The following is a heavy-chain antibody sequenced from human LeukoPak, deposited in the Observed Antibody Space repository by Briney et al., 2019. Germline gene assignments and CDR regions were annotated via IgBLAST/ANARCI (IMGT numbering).Heavy chain of an antibody. J-gene: IGHJ4*02. CDR2: IYYSGST. V-gene: IGHV4-59*01. CDR1: GGSISSYY. CDR3: ARERTTVTMPNFDY. Sequence: SETLSLTCTVSGGSISSYYWSWIRQPPGKGLEWIGCIYYSGSTNYNPSLKRRVTISVDTSKNQFSLKLSSVTAADTAVYYCARERTTVTMPNFDYWGQGTLVTVSS. D-gene: IGHD4-17*01.